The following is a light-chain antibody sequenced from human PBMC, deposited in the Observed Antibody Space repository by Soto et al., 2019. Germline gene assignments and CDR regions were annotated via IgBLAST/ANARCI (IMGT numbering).Light chain of an antibody. CDR1: QSVSSN. Sequence: EIVMTQSPATLSVSPGEGVTLSCRATQSVSSNLAWYQQKPGQAPRLLIYDASTRATAFPARFSGSGSGTECTLTISSLQSEDFAVYFCQQYDKWPITFGQGTRLE. CDR3: QQYDKWPIT. J-gene: IGKJ5*01. CDR2: DAS. V-gene: IGKV3-15*01.